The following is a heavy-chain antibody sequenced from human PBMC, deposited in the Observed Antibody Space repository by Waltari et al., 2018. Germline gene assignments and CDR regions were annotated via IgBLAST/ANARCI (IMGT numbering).Heavy chain of an antibody. CDR1: GGSISSSTW. CDR3: AGLIYCSGGSCYSERSVDY. J-gene: IGHJ4*02. D-gene: IGHD2-15*01. V-gene: IGHV4-4*02. CDR2: IYNSGST. Sequence: QVQLQESGPGLVKPSGTLSLTCAVSGGSISSSTWWSWVRQPPGEGLGWIGDIYNSGSTNYNPSLKSRVIISVDKSKNQFSLKLSSVTAADTAVYYWAGLIYCSGGSCYSERSVDYWGQGTLVTVSS.